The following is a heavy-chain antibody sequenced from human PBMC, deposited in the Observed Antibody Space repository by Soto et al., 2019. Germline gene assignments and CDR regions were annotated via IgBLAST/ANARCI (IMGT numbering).Heavy chain of an antibody. CDR1: GGSISSYY. V-gene: IGHV4-59*01. D-gene: IGHD2-21*01. J-gene: IGHJ4*02. CDR2: IYYSGST. CDR3: ARGRWGYYFDY. Sequence: SETLSLTCTVSGGSISSYYWSWIRQPPGKGLEWIGYIYYSGSTKYNPSLKSRVTISVDTSKNQFSLKLSSVTAADTAVYYCARGRWGYYFDYWGQGTLVTVSS.